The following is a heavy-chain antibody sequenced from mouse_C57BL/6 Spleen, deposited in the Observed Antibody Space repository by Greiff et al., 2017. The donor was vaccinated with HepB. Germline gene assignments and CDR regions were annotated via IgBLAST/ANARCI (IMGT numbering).Heavy chain of an antibody. D-gene: IGHD1-1*01. CDR2: ISSGSSTI. J-gene: IGHJ4*01. V-gene: IGHV5-17*01. CDR1: GFTFSDYG. Sequence: EVKLMESGGGLVKPGGSLKLSCAASGFTFSDYGMHWVRQAPEKGLEWVAYISSGSSTIYYADTVKGRFTISRDNAKNTLFLQMTSLRSEDTAMYYCARRGIYYGSSYHYAMDYWGQGTSVTVSS. CDR3: ARRGIYYGSSYHYAMDY.